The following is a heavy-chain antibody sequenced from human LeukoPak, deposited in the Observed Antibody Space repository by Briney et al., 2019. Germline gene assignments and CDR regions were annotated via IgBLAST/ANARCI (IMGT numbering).Heavy chain of an antibody. J-gene: IGHJ4*02. V-gene: IGHV3-11*01. CDR2: ITSGGSTM. Sequence: GGSLRLSCAASGFPFSDYYMSWIRQAPGKGLEWVSYITSGGSTMYYADSVKGRFTISRDNAKNSLFLQMSSLRAEDTAVYFCATGPPFDNWGQGTLVTVST. CDR3: ATGPPFDN. CDR1: GFPFSDYY.